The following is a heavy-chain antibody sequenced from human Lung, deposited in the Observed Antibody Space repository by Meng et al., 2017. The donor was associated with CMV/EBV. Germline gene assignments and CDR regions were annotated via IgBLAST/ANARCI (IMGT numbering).Heavy chain of an antibody. J-gene: IGHJ4*02. CDR1: GFTFSSYE. V-gene: IGHV3-48*03. CDR2: ISSSGSTI. D-gene: IGHD2-2*01. Sequence: GGSXRLXXAASGFTFSSYEMNWVRQAPGKGLEWVSYISSSGSTIYYADSVKGRFTISRDNAKNSLYLQMNSLRAEDTAVYYCARPLSKGLIVVPAVSSDYWGQGTXVTVSS. CDR3: ARPLSKGLIVVPAVSSDY.